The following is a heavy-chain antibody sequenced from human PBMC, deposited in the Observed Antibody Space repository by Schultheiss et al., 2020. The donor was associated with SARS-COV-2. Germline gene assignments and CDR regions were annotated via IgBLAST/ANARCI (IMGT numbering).Heavy chain of an antibody. CDR1: GYTFTAYH. CDR3: ARDGEDTDGMDV. D-gene: IGHD7-27*01. V-gene: IGHV1-2*02. Sequence: ASVKVSCKASGYTFTAYHVHWVRQAPGQGLEWMGWINTNSGGTNYAQKFQGRVTMTRDTSISTAYMELSRLRSDDTAVYYCARDGEDTDGMDVWGQGTTVTVSS. J-gene: IGHJ6*02. CDR2: INTNSGGT.